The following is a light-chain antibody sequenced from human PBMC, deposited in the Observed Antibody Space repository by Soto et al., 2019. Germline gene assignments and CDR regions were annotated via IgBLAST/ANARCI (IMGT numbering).Light chain of an antibody. J-gene: IGKJ5*01. CDR2: GAS. Sequence: EIVMTQSPPTLSVSLGDRVTVSCRASQSIISQLAWYQQKPGQAPRLLIYGASSRATGISARFSGSGSGTECTLIISSLQSEYFEVYYCQHYNNWPITFGQGTRLEIK. CDR3: QHYNNWPIT. CDR1: QSIISQ. V-gene: IGKV3D-15*01.